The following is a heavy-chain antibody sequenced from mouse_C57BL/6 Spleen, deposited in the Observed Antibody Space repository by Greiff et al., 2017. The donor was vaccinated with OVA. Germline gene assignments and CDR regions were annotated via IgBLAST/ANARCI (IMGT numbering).Heavy chain of an antibody. Sequence: QVQLQQPGAELVKPGASVKLSCKASGYTFTSYWMQWVKQRPGQGLEWIGEIDPSDSYTNYNQKFKGKATLTVDTSSSTAYMHLSSLTSEDSAVYNCETRGDDNSDKYYWGQGTPLTVSS. J-gene: IGHJ2*01. CDR1: GYTFTSYW. CDR2: IDPSDSYT. D-gene: IGHD3-3*01. CDR3: ETRGDDNSDKYY. V-gene: IGHV1-50*01.